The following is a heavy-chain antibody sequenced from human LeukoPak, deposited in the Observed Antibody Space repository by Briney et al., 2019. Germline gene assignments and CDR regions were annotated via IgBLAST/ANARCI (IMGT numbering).Heavy chain of an antibody. Sequence: SETLSLTCTVPGGSISHFYWSWIRQPPGKGLEWIGYLSNSGNTTYSPSLRSRVTISVDTSTKQFSLRLTSVTAADTAMYYCARHQFYFDSGRSSPETFWFDPWGQGTLVTVSS. CDR2: LSNSGNT. V-gene: IGHV4-59*08. CDR1: GGSISHFY. CDR3: ARHQFYFDSGRSSPETFWFDP. D-gene: IGHD3-10*01. J-gene: IGHJ5*02.